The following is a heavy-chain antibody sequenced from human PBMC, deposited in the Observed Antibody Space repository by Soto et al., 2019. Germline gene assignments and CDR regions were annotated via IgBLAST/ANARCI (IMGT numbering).Heavy chain of an antibody. CDR1: GFTCSSYA. V-gene: IGHV3-23*01. CDR2: ISGSGGST. CDR3: AKAQRAYCTNGVCYGYYGMDV. J-gene: IGHJ6*02. Sequence: GGSLRLSCAASGFTCSSYAMSWVRQAPGKGLEWVSAISGSGGSTYYADSVKGRFTISRDNSKNTLYLQMNSLRAEDTAVYYCAKAQRAYCTNGVCYGYYGMDVWGQGTTVTVSS. D-gene: IGHD2-8*01.